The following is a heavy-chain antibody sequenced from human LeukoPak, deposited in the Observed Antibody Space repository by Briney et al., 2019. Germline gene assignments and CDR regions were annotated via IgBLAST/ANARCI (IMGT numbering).Heavy chain of an antibody. CDR2: ISSSGSTI. J-gene: IGHJ3*02. V-gene: IGHV3-48*04. Sequence: GGSLRLSCAASGFPLSSYSINWIRQAPGKGLEWVSYISSSGSTIYYADSVKGRFTISRDNAKNSLYLQMNSLRAEDTAVYYCASSAPKRWLQYSGAFDIWGQGTMVTVSS. D-gene: IGHD5-24*01. CDR3: ASSAPKRWLQYSGAFDI. CDR1: GFPLSSYS.